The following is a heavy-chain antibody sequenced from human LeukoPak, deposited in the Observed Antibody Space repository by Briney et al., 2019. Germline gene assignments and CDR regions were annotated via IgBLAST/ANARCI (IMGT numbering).Heavy chain of an antibody. CDR3: ARWARWKLQLAGYYFDY. Sequence: SETLSLTCAVYGGSFSGYYWSWIRQPPGKGLEWIGEINHSGSTNYNPSLKSRVTISVDTSKNQFSLKLSSVTAADTAVYYCARWARWKLQLAGYYFDYWGQGTLVTVSS. V-gene: IGHV4-34*01. CDR2: INHSGST. D-gene: IGHD4-11*01. CDR1: GGSFSGYY. J-gene: IGHJ4*02.